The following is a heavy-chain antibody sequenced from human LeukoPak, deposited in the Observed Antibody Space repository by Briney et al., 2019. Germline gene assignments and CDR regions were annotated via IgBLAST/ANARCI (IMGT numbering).Heavy chain of an antibody. J-gene: IGHJ5*02. CDR1: GGTFSSYA. D-gene: IGHD3-22*01. V-gene: IGHV1-69*13. CDR2: IIPIFGTA. Sequence: ASVKVSCKASGGTFSSYAISWVRQAPGQGLEWMGGIIPIFGTANYAQKFQGRVTITADESTSTAYMELSSLRSEDTAVYYCARVSDSSGYSSNYNWFDPWGQGTLVTVSS. CDR3: ARVSDSSGYSSNYNWFDP.